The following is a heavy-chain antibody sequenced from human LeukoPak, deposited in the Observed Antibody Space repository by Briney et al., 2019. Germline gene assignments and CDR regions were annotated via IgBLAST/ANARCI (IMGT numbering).Heavy chain of an antibody. CDR3: ATSSPRNYFDH. CDR2: IWYDGSQR. J-gene: IGHJ4*02. D-gene: IGHD1-14*01. V-gene: IGHV3-33*01. CDR1: GFIFSTYG. Sequence: GGSLRLSCVASGFIFSTYGLHWVRQSPGRGLEWVAVIWYDGSQRYYADSVKGRFTISRDGSQNTIYLQMDSLRAEDMAVYYCATSSPRNYFDHWGQGTLVTVSS.